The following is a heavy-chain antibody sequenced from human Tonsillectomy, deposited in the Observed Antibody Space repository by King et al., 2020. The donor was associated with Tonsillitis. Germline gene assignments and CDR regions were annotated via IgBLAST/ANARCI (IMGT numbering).Heavy chain of an antibody. D-gene: IGHD1-26*01. J-gene: IGHJ5*02. CDR3: ARFQWEVRSFPPPA. V-gene: IGHV3-21*01. Sequence: VQLVESGGGLVKPGGSLRLSCAASGFTFSSYSMNWVRQAPGKGLEWVSSISSSSSYIYYADSVKGRFTISRDNAKNSLYLQMNSLRAEDTAVYYCARFQWEVRSFPPPAWGQGTLGTVSS. CDR1: GFTFSSYS. CDR2: ISSSSSYI.